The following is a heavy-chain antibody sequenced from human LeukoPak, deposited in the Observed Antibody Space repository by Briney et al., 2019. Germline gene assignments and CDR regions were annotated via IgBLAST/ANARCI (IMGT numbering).Heavy chain of an antibody. CDR2: ISSSSSTI. CDR3: ARARGSYYHY. D-gene: IGHD1-26*01. CDR1: RFTFSSYS. V-gene: IGHV3-48*04. Sequence: GGSLRLSCAASRFTFSSYSMNWVRQAPGKGLEWVSYISSSSSTIYYADSVKGRFTISRDNAKNSLYLQMNSLRAEDTAVYYCARARGSYYHYWGQGTLVTVSS. J-gene: IGHJ4*02.